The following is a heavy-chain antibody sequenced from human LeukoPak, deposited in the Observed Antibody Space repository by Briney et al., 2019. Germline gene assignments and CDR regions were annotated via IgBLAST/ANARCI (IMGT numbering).Heavy chain of an antibody. D-gene: IGHD1-14*01. V-gene: IGHV3-23*01. CDR3: ARINFGAHGIRVYYFDY. J-gene: IGHJ4*02. CDR2: ISGSGGST. CDR1: GFTFSSYA. Sequence: GGSLRLSCAASGFTFSSYAMSWVRQAPGKGLEWVSAISGSGGSTYYADSVKGRFTISRDNSKNTLYLQMNSLRAEDTAVYYCARINFGAHGIRVYYFDYWGQGTLVTVSS.